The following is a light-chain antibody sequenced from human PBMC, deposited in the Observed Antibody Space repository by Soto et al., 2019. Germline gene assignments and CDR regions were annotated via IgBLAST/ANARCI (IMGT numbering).Light chain of an antibody. V-gene: IGKV3-20*01. Sequence: DIVLTQSPGTLSLSPGETATLSCRASQSVNSNYLAWYQQKPGQAPRLLIYGASARATGIPDRFSGSGSGTDFTLAISRLEPEDFALYYCQHFGGSSYTFGQGTKLEIK. CDR1: QSVNSNY. CDR2: GAS. J-gene: IGKJ2*01. CDR3: QHFGGSSYT.